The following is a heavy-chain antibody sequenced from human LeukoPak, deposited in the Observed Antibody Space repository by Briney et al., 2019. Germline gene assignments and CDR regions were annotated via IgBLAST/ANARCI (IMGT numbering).Heavy chain of an antibody. CDR2: INWNGGST. CDR3: ARDLTHCSSTSCSYGEFDY. CDR1: GFTFDDYG. D-gene: IGHD2-2*01. J-gene: IGHJ4*02. Sequence: GGSLRLSCAASGFTFDDYGMSWVRQAPGKGLEWVSGINWNGGSTGYADSVKGRFTISRDNAKNSLYLQMNSLRAEDTALYYCARDLTHCSSTSCSYGEFDYWGQGTLLTVSS. V-gene: IGHV3-20*04.